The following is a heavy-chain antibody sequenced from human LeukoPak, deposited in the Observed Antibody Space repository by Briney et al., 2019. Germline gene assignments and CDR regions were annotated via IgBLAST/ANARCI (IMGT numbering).Heavy chain of an antibody. CDR2: ITGSGAST. V-gene: IGHV3-23*01. J-gene: IGHJ4*02. D-gene: IGHD3-9*01. Sequence: AGGSLRLSCAASGFTFSSYAMTWVRQAPGKGLEWVSHITGSGASTYYADSVKGRFTISRDNSNNSLYLQMNSLRADDTAVYYCARPHYDILTGYMYYFGYWGQGTLVTVSS. CDR3: ARPHYDILTGYMYYFGY. CDR1: GFTFSSYA.